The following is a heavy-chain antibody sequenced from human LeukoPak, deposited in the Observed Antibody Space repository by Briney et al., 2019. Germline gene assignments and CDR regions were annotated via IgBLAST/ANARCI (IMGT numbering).Heavy chain of an antibody. CDR2: IYTSGST. D-gene: IGHD6-6*01. Sequence: SETLSLTCTVSGGSISSYYWSWIRQPAGKGLEWIGRIYTSGSTNYNPSLKSRVTMSLDTSKNQFSLKLTSVTAADTAVYYCARHIAARLASGYYYYMDVWGKGTTVTVSS. J-gene: IGHJ6*03. CDR1: GGSISSYY. CDR3: ARHIAARLASGYYYYMDV. V-gene: IGHV4-4*07.